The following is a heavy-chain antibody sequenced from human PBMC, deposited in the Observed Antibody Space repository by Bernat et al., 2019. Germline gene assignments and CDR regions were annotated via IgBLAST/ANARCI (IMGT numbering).Heavy chain of an antibody. CDR3: ARSTGYSGYELQH. Sequence: EVQLVQSGAEVKQPGEPLTTSCKGSGYSFTSHWIGWVRQMPGKGLEWMGIIYPGDSDTRYCPSFQGQVTISADKSISTAYLQWSSLKASDAAMYYCARSTGYSGYELQHWGQGTLVTVSS. D-gene: IGHD5-12*01. J-gene: IGHJ1*01. CDR1: GYSFTSHW. V-gene: IGHV5-51*01. CDR2: IYPGDSDT.